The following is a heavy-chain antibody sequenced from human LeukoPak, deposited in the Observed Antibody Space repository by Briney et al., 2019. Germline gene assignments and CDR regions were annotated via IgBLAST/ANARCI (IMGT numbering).Heavy chain of an antibody. CDR2: IVVGSGHT. CDR3: AREREWEVELRRVFDY. Sequence: SVKVSCKASGFTFATSTVQWVRQARGQRLEWMGWIVVGSGHTNYAQKFQGRVTMTRDTSISTAYMELSRLRSDDTAVYYCAREREWEVELRRVFDYWGQGTLVTVSS. CDR1: GFTFATST. D-gene: IGHD1-7*01. J-gene: IGHJ4*02. V-gene: IGHV1-58*01.